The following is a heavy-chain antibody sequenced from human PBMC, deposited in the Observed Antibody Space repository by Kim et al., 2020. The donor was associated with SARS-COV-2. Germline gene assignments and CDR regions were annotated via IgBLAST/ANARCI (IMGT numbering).Heavy chain of an antibody. CDR2: IHHRGST. D-gene: IGHD1-7*01. J-gene: IGHJ4*02. V-gene: IGHV4-34*01. CDR3: AGGKLEPRLQY. CDR1: GGSFGDSY. Sequence: SETLSLTCAVYGGSFGDSYFNWFRQPPGKGLEWIGEIHHRGSTKYNPSLKSRVTVSLDTSKNQFSLKLSSVTAADTALYYCAGGKLEPRLQYWGQGALVT.